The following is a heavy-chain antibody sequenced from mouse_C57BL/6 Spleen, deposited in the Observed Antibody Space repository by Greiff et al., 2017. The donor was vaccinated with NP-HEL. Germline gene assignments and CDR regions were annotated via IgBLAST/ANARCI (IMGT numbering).Heavy chain of an antibody. Sequence: VQLVESGPGLVAPSQSLSITCTVSGFSLTSYAISWVRQPPGKGLEWLGVIWTGGGTNYNSALKSRLSISKDNSKSQVFLKMNSLQTDDTARYYCARINYDYDEGYYYAMDYWGQGTSVTVSS. J-gene: IGHJ4*01. CDR2: IWTGGGT. V-gene: IGHV2-9-1*01. CDR1: GFSLTSYA. D-gene: IGHD2-4*01. CDR3: ARINYDYDEGYYYAMDY.